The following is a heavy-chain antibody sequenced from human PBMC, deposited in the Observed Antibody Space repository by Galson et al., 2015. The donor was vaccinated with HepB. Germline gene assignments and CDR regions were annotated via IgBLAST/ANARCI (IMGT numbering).Heavy chain of an antibody. CDR3: ARESPHDYGDEYYYYGMDV. CDR1: GYTFTSYG. Sequence: SVKVSCKASGYTFTSYGISWVRQAPGQGLEWMGWISAYNGNTNYAQKLQGRVTMTTDTSTSTAYMELRSLRSDDTAVYYCARESPHDYGDEYYYYGMDVWGQGTTVTVSS. D-gene: IGHD4-17*01. J-gene: IGHJ6*02. V-gene: IGHV1-18*01. CDR2: ISAYNGNT.